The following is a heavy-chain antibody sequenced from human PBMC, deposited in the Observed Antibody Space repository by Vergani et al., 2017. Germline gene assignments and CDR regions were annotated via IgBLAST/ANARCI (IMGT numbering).Heavy chain of an antibody. Sequence: QVPLQESGPRLVKPSQTLSLSCVVSGGSVTSGDYFWSWIRQPPGKGLEWIGYMYYSGSSYYNPSLKSRLTISVDTSKNQFSLKLSSVTAADTAVYYCARGRGGSRYLVNYYYYYGMDVWGQGTTVTVSS. CDR1: GGSVTSGDYF. CDR2: MYYSGSS. J-gene: IGHJ6*02. V-gene: IGHV4-30-4*07. D-gene: IGHD2-15*01. CDR3: ARGRGGSRYLVNYYYYYGMDV.